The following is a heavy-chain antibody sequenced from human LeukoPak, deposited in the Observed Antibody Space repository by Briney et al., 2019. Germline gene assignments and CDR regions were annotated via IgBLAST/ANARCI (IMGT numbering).Heavy chain of an antibody. D-gene: IGHD3-9*01. Sequence: ASVKVSCKASGYTFTTYGISWVRQAPGQGLEWVGSISVYNGNTNYAQKHQGRVSMTTDTSTSTAYMELRSLRSDDTAVYYCARMILLLGDVLTVPPRGFDYWGQGTLVTVSS. J-gene: IGHJ4*02. CDR2: ISVYNGNT. CDR3: ARMILLLGDVLTVPPRGFDY. V-gene: IGHV1-18*01. CDR1: GYTFTTYG.